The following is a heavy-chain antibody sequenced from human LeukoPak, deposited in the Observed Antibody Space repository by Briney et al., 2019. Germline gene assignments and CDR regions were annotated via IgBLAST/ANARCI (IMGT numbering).Heavy chain of an antibody. V-gene: IGHV3-23*01. D-gene: IGHD3-10*01. Sequence: GGSLRLSWAASGFTFSSYGMSWVRQAPGKGLERVSAITGRGGSTYYADSVKGRFAISRDNSKNTLYLQMSSLRAEDTAVYYCAKDRGGSGSYLYFFDYWGQGTLVAVSS. CDR1: GFTFSSYG. CDR3: AKDRGGSGSYLYFFDY. CDR2: ITGRGGST. J-gene: IGHJ4*02.